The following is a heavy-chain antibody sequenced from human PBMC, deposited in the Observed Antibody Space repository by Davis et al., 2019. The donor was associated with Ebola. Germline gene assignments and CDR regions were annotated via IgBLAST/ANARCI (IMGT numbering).Heavy chain of an antibody. CDR1: PFSLRSYD. D-gene: IGHD6-19*01. CDR2: TCTPGDP. CDR3: ARVLAVADPGGYYYYGMDV. V-gene: IGHV3-13*05. Sequence: RGSLRPSPSASPFSLRSYDMPLVPPTTGKGLGWVSSTCTPGDPYYPGSVKGRFTISRENAKNSLYLQMNSLRAGDTAVYYCARVLAVADPGGYYYYGMDVWGQGTTVTVSS. J-gene: IGHJ6*02.